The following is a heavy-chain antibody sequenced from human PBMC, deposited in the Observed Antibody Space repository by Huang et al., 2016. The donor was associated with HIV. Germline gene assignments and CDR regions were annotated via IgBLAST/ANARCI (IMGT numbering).Heavy chain of an antibody. Sequence: QVQLVQSGAEVKNPGASVRVSCKASGYTFTDSNIHWVRQAPGQGIEWMGWVNPKRGGTIYAQRLQGRSTMTRDTTISTVHMDLRRIQSDDTAVYFCARDWSFGSSTSPADWGQGTLVTVSS. CDR2: VNPKRGGT. V-gene: IGHV1-2*02. D-gene: IGHD6-6*01. CDR3: ARDWSFGSSTSPAD. CDR1: GYTFTDSN. J-gene: IGHJ4*02.